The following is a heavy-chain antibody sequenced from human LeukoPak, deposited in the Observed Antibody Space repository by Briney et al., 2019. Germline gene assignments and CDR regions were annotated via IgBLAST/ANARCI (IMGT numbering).Heavy chain of an antibody. D-gene: IGHD3-3*01. J-gene: IGHJ5*02. CDR1: GGSFSGYY. Sequence: PSETLSLTCAVYGGSFSGYYWSWIRQPPGKGLEWIGEVNHSGSTNYNPSLKSRVTISVDTSKNQFSLKLSSVTAADTAVYYCARDRDYDFWSGSGNWFDPWGQGTLVTVSS. CDR3: ARDRDYDFWSGSGNWFDP. CDR2: VNHSGST. V-gene: IGHV4-34*01.